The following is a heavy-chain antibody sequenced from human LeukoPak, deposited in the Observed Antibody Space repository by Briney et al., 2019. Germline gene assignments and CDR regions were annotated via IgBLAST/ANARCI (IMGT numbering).Heavy chain of an antibody. CDR2: ISNSSSYI. Sequence: PGGALRLSCAASGFTFSSYSMNWVRQAPGKGLEWVSSISNSSSYIYYADSVKGRFTISRDNAKNSLYLQMNSLRAEDTAVYYCARGVLDYGDYWGQGTLVTVSS. J-gene: IGHJ4*02. D-gene: IGHD3-3*01. CDR1: GFTFSSYS. V-gene: IGHV3-21*01. CDR3: ARGVLDYGDY.